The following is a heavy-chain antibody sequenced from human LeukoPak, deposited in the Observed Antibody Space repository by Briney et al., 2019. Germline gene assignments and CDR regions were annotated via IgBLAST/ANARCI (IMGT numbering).Heavy chain of an antibody. Sequence: SETLSLTCAVYGGSFSGYYWSWIRQPPGKGLEWIGEINHSGSTNYNPSLKSRVTISVDTSKNQFSLKLSSVTAADTAVYYCARDGYSYGPHYYYYMDVWGKGTTVTVSS. V-gene: IGHV4-34*01. D-gene: IGHD5-18*01. J-gene: IGHJ6*03. CDR3: ARDGYSYGPHYYYYMDV. CDR2: INHSGST. CDR1: GGSFSGYY.